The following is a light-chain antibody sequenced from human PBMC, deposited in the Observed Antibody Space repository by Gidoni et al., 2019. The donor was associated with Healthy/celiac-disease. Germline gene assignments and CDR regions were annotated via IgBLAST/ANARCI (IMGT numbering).Light chain of an antibody. CDR2: LGS. CDR3: MQALQTPPT. Sequence: DIVRTQSPLSLPGTPVEPASISCRSSQSLLHSNGYNYLDWYLQKPGQSPQLLIYLGSNRASGVPDRFSGSGSGTDFTLKISSVEAEDVGVYYCMQALQTPPTFGGGTKVEIK. CDR1: QSLLHSNGYNY. J-gene: IGKJ4*01. V-gene: IGKV2-28*01.